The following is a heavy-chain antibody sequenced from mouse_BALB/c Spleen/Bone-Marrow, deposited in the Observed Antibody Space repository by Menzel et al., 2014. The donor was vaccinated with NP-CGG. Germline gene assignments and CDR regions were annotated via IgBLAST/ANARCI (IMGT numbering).Heavy chain of an antibody. Sequence: VQLQQSGAELVRPGVSVKISCKGSGYTFTDYAIHWVKQSHPKSLEWIGLISGYYGDAIYNQKFKGKATMTVDKSSSTAYMDLARLTSEDSAIYYCARSGKVRNAMDYWGQGTSVTVSS. J-gene: IGHJ4*01. V-gene: IGHV1S137*01. CDR1: GYTFTDYA. CDR2: ISGYYGDA. D-gene: IGHD2-14*01. CDR3: ARSGKVRNAMDY.